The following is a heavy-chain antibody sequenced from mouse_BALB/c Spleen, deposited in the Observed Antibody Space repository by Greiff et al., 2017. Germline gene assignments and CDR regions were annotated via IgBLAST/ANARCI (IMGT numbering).Heavy chain of an antibody. J-gene: IGHJ4*01. V-gene: IGHV14-3*02. Sequence: EVQLQQSGAELVKPGASVKLSCTASGFNIKDTYMHWVKQRPEQGLEWIGRIDPANGNTKYDPKFQGKATITADTSSNTAYLQLSSLTSDDTAVYYCARRYDDAMDYWGQGTSVTVSS. CDR2: IDPANGNT. D-gene: IGHD2-14*01. CDR1: GFNIKDTY. CDR3: ARRYDDAMDY.